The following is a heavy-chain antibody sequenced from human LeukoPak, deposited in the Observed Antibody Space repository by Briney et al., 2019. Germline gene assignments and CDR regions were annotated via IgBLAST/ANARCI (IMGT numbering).Heavy chain of an antibody. CDR3: ARDARDGYNWAWFEY. Sequence: GGSLRLSCAVSGFTFSSYVMNWVRQAPGKGLEWVSYISSGGSTIYYADSVKGRFTISRDNAKNSLYLQMNSLRAEDTAVYYCARDARDGYNWAWFEYWGQGTLVTVSS. CDR2: ISSGGSTI. D-gene: IGHD5-24*01. CDR1: GFTFSSYV. V-gene: IGHV3-48*03. J-gene: IGHJ4*02.